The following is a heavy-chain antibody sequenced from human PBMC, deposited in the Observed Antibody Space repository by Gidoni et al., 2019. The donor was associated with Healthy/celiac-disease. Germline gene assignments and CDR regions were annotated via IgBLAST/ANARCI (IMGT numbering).Heavy chain of an antibody. CDR1: GFTLSSYG. J-gene: IGHJ5*02. V-gene: IGHV3-30*18. Sequence: QVQLVESGGGVVQPGRSLSTAFAASGFTLSSYGMHWVRQAPGKGLEWVAVISYDGSNKYYADSVKGRFTISRDNSKNTLYLQMNSLRAEDTAVYYCAKPAGYSSSYWFDPWGQGTLVTVSS. CDR3: AKPAGYSSSYWFDP. D-gene: IGHD6-6*01. CDR2: ISYDGSNK.